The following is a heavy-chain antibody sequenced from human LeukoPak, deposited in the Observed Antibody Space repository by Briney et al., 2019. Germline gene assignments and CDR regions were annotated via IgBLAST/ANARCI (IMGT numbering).Heavy chain of an antibody. V-gene: IGHV3-7*01. J-gene: IGHJ6*03. CDR1: GFTFSSHW. CDR3: ARVRDSYGSHGYYYYYMDV. CDR2: IKGDGSEK. Sequence: GGSLRLSCAASGFTFSSHWMSWVRQAPRKGLEWVANIKGDGSEKYYVDSVKGRSAISRDNAKNSLFLQMNSLRVEDTAVYYCARVRDSYGSHGYYYYYMDVWGKGTMVTVSS. D-gene: IGHD5-18*01.